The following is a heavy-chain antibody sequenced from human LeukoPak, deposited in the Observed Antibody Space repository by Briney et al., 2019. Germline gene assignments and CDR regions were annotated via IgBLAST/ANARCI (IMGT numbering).Heavy chain of an antibody. D-gene: IGHD5-24*01. Sequence: ASVKVSCKASGGTFSSYAISWVRQAPGQGLEWMGRIIPILGIANYAQKFQGRVTITADKSTSTAYMELSSLRSEDTAVYYCAREENPRWLLQNWFDPWGQGTLVTVSS. CDR3: AREENPRWLLQNWFDP. CDR1: GGTFSSYA. J-gene: IGHJ5*02. CDR2: IIPILGIA. V-gene: IGHV1-69*04.